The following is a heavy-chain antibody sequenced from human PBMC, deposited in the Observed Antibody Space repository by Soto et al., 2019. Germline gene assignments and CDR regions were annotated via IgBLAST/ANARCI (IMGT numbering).Heavy chain of an antibody. D-gene: IGHD2-15*01. CDR2: IQSGGTT. V-gene: IGHV3-66*01. Sequence: EVQLVESGGGLVQPGGSLRLSCAASGFTVSSKYMSWVRQAPGKGLEWVSLIQSGGTTYYADSVKGRFTISRGSSKNMLHLQMDNRRAEDTAVYYCSRDDILCSDGSCYGVHMDVWGKGTTVTVSS. CDR1: GFTVSSKY. J-gene: IGHJ6*03. CDR3: SRDDILCSDGSCYGVHMDV.